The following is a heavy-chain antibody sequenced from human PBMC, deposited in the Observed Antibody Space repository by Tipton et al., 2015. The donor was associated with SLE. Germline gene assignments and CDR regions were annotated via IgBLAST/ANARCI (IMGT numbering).Heavy chain of an antibody. V-gene: IGHV4-59*12. CDR2: IYYGGST. CDR1: GGSINNYY. D-gene: IGHD6-13*01. J-gene: IGHJ4*02. CDR3: ARGFPHTIAAAGYYFDY. Sequence: TLSLTCAVTGGSINNYYWSWIRQPPGKGLEWIGYIYYGGSTNYNPSLKSRVTISVHTSKNQFSLKLSSVTAADTAVYYCARGFPHTIAAAGYYFDYWGQGTLVTVSS.